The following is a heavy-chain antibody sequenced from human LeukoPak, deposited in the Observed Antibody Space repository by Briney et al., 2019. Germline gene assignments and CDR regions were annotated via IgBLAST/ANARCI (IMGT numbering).Heavy chain of an antibody. J-gene: IGHJ4*02. CDR2: IYSGGST. CDR3: ASVDSSSWYGGFDY. CDR1: GFTVSNNY. V-gene: IGHV3-53*04. D-gene: IGHD6-13*01. Sequence: GGSLRLSCAASGFTVSNNYMSWVRQAPGKGLEWVSVIYSGGSTYYADSVKGRFTISRHNSKNTLYLQMNSLRAEDTAVYYCASVDSSSWYGGFDYWGQGTLVTVSS.